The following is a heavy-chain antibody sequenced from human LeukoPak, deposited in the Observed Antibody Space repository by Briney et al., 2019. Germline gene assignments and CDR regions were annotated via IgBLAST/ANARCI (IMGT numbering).Heavy chain of an antibody. Sequence: ASETLSLTCTVSGGSIGSTSYYWGWIRQPPGKGLEWIGSIYYSGSTYYNPSLKSRVTISVDTSKNQFSLKLSSVTAADTAVYYCGRLFYDFWSGHYYYYMDVWGKGTTVTVSS. CDR3: GRLFYDFWSGHYYYYMDV. CDR2: IYYSGST. J-gene: IGHJ6*03. V-gene: IGHV4-39*01. D-gene: IGHD3-3*01. CDR1: GGSIGSTSYY.